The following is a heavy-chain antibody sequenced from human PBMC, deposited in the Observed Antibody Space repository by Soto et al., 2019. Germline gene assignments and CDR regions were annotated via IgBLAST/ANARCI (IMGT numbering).Heavy chain of an antibody. J-gene: IGHJ5*02. CDR2: ISSDGNNK. CDR1: GFTFDSYG. V-gene: IGHV3-30*18. CDR3: VKDLPQNTVNTCGS. D-gene: IGHD4-17*01. Sequence: QVQLVESGGGVVQPGRSLRLSCAASGFTFDSYGMHWVRQAPGKGLEWVAVISSDGNNKYYAYSVKGRFSIYRDNFNNILYLQMSSLRVEDTAVYYCVKDLPQNTVNTCGSWGQGTLVTVSS.